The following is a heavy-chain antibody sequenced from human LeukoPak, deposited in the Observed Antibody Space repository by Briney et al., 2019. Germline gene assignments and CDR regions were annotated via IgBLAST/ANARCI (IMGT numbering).Heavy chain of an antibody. J-gene: IGHJ3*01. Sequence: GGSLRLSCAASGFTFSSYSMNWVRQAPGKGLEWVSSISSSSSYIYYADSVKGRFTISRDNSNNTVFLQMHSLRAEDTAMYYCARAELLTIRSFDAWGQGTMVTVSS. D-gene: IGHD1-14*01. CDR3: ARAELLTIRSFDA. CDR1: GFTFSSYS. CDR2: ISSSSSYI. V-gene: IGHV3-21*04.